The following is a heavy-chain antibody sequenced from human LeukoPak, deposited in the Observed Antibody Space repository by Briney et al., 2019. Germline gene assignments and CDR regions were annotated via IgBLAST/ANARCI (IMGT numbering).Heavy chain of an antibody. D-gene: IGHD6-19*01. V-gene: IGHV3-11*01. CDR2: ISSRGSII. Sequence: GGSLTLSCAASGFTFSDSYMSSIRQAPGKGLEWLSYISSRGSIIYYADSVKGRFTISRDNAKNSLYLQMNSLRAEDTAVYYCARVIAVSAQYFDYWGQGTLVTVSS. CDR3: ARVIAVSAQYFDY. J-gene: IGHJ4*02. CDR1: GFTFSDSY.